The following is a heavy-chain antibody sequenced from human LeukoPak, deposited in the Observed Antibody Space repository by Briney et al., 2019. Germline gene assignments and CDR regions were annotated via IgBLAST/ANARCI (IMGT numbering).Heavy chain of an antibody. J-gene: IGHJ1*01. CDR3: ASNYYYDSSGYYSEYFQH. V-gene: IGHV4-34*01. Sequence: SETLSLTCAVYGGSFSGYYWSWIRQPPGKGLEWIGEINNSGSTNYNPSLKSRVTISVDTSKNQFSLKLSSVTAADTAVYYCASNYYYDSSGYYSEYFQHWGQGTLVTVSS. CDR1: GGSFSGYY. CDR2: INNSGST. D-gene: IGHD3-22*01.